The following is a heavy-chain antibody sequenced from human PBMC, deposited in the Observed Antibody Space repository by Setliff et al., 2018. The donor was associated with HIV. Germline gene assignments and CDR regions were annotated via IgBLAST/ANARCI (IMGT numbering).Heavy chain of an antibody. V-gene: IGHV3-30*02. D-gene: IGHD3-10*01. Sequence: GGSLRLSCAASGFTFSSYGMHWVRQAPGKGLEWVAFIRYDGSNKYYADSVRGRFTISRDNSKNTLYLQMNSLRAEDTAVYYCAKDYYGSGSYYNYWGQGTLVTVSS. CDR3: AKDYYGSGSYYNY. J-gene: IGHJ4*02. CDR2: IRYDGSNK. CDR1: GFTFSSYG.